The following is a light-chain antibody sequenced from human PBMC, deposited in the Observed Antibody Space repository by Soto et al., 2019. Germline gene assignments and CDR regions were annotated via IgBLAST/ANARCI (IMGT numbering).Light chain of an antibody. Sequence: DIQMTQSPSSLSASVGDRVTVSCQASQGVSNYLNWYQQKAGKAPKLLIFDASNLETGVPSRFSGSGSGTDFNFTISSLQPEDIATYYCQQYENFPLTFGGGTKVDIK. CDR1: QGVSNY. CDR2: DAS. CDR3: QQYENFPLT. V-gene: IGKV1-33*01. J-gene: IGKJ4*01.